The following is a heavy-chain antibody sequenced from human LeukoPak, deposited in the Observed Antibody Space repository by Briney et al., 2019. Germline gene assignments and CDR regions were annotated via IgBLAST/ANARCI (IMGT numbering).Heavy chain of an antibody. CDR3: ARVGLIGYDLSDHDY. CDR1: GFTVSSNY. D-gene: IGHD5-12*01. CDR2: IYSGGST. J-gene: IGHJ4*02. Sequence: PGGSLRLSCAASGFTVSSNYMSWVRQAPGKGLEWVSVIYSGGSTYYADSVKGRFTIPRDNSKNTLYLQMNSLRAEDTAVYYCARVGLIGYDLSDHDYWGQGTLVTVSS. V-gene: IGHV3-66*01.